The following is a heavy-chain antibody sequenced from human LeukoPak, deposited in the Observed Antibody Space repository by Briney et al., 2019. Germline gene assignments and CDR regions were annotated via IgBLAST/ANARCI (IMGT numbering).Heavy chain of an antibody. CDR1: GGSISSSSYY. CDR3: ARRIAAAGGGFDY. V-gene: IGHV4-39*01. CDR2: IYYSGST. J-gene: IGHJ4*02. Sequence: SETLSLTCTVSGGSISSSSYYWGWIRQPPGKGLERIGSIYYSGSTYYNPSLKSRVTISVDTSKNQFSLKLSSVTAADTAVYYCARRIAAAGGGFDYWGQGTLVTVSS. D-gene: IGHD6-13*01.